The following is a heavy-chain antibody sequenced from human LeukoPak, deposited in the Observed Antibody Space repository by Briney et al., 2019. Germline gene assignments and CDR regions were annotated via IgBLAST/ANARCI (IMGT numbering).Heavy chain of an antibody. CDR2: IDTAGDT. CDR1: GFTFSTYD. Sequence: GGSLRLSCVASGFTFSTYDMHWVRQATGKGLEWVSAIDTAGDTYYPGSVKGRFTISRESAKNSLYLQMNSLTAEDTAVYYCARWYYYETSGLYYGSFDNWGQGTLVTVSS. J-gene: IGHJ5*02. CDR3: ARWYYYETSGLYYGSFDN. V-gene: IGHV3-13*01. D-gene: IGHD3-22*01.